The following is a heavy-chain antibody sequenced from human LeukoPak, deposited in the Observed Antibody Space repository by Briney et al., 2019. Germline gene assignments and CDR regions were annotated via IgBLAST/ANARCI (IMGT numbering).Heavy chain of an antibody. CDR3: ARGEYYYDSSGYHDAFDI. CDR2: IYTSGST. CDR1: GGSISSGSYY. D-gene: IGHD3-22*01. V-gene: IGHV4-61*02. J-gene: IGHJ3*02. Sequence: SETLSLTCTVSGGSISSGSYYWSWIRQPAGKGLEWLGRIYTSGSTNYNPSLKSRVTISVDTSKNQFSPKLSSVTAADTAVYYCARGEYYYDSSGYHDAFDIWGQGTMVTVSS.